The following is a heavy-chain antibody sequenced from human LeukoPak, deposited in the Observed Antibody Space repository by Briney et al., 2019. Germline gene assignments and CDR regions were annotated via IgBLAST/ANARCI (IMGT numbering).Heavy chain of an antibody. CDR3: ARIRGGWYIDY. V-gene: IGHV3-74*01. Sequence: GGSLRLSCAASGFTFSSYWMHWVRQAPGKGLVWVSRINSDGSSTSYADSVKGRFTISRDNAKNTLYLQMNSLRAEDTAVYYCARIRGGWYIDYWGQGTLVTVSS. CDR2: INSDGSST. D-gene: IGHD3-10*01. CDR1: GFTFSSYW. J-gene: IGHJ4*02.